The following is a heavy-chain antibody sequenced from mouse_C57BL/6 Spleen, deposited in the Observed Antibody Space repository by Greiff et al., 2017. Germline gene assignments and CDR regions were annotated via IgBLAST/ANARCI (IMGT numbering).Heavy chain of an antibody. J-gene: IGHJ2*01. CDR1: GYAFSSFW. CDR3: ARLREDSY. D-gene: IGHD2-12*01. Sequence: QVQLQQSGAELVKPGASVKISCKASGYAFSSFWLNWVKQRPGTGLEWIGQIYPGDGDTNYNGKFKGKATLTADKSSSTAYMQLSSLTSGDSAVYFCARLREDSYWGQGTTLTVTS. V-gene: IGHV1-80*01. CDR2: IYPGDGDT.